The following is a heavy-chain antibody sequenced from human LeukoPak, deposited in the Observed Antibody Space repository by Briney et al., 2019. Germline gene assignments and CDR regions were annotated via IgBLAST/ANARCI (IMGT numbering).Heavy chain of an antibody. D-gene: IGHD3-10*01. CDR1: GFSFSNYG. CDR3: ARAMVRGVLPYYYYMDV. CDR2: ISADGSDK. Sequence: PGGSLRLSCAASGFSFSNYGMHWVRQAPGKGLEWVAAISADGSDKYYADSVKGRFTISRDNSKNTLYLQMNSLRAEDTAVYYCARAMVRGVLPYYYYMDVWGKGTTVTVSS. V-gene: IGHV3-30*03. J-gene: IGHJ6*03.